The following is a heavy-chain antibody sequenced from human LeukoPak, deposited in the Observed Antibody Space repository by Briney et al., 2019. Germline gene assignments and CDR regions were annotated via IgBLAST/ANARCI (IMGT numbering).Heavy chain of an antibody. CDR3: ARRPYWYFDL. Sequence: DPLSLTCSVCSHSISFHPWRWPRQPAGKPLDCIGHISPSGNTTHNPSLQSRVTISVDTSKNHFSLKLSSVTAADTAVYYCARRPYWYFDLWGRGTLVTVSS. CDR2: ISPSGNT. D-gene: IGHD6-6*01. J-gene: IGHJ2*01. CDR1: SHSISFHP. V-gene: IGHV4-4*07.